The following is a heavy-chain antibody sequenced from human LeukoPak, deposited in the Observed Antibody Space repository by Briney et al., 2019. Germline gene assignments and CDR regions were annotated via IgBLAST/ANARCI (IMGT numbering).Heavy chain of an antibody. Sequence: PGGSLRLSCAASGFTFSRCAMSWVRQAPGKGLEWVSAIVGSGSSTYYADSVKGRFTISRDNSKNTLYLQMNSLRAEDTAVYYCAKDRVRFSSRVDAFDIWGRGTMVTVSS. CDR1: GFTFSRCA. CDR3: AKDRVRFSSRVDAFDI. V-gene: IGHV3-23*01. CDR2: IVGSGSST. J-gene: IGHJ3*02. D-gene: IGHD6-13*01.